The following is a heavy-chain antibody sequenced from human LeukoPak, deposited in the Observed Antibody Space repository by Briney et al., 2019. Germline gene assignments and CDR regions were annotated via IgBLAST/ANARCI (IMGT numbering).Heavy chain of an antibody. CDR1: GGPISSYY. CDR2: IYYSGST. V-gene: IGHV4-59*01. CDR3: ARGGGNPYFDY. J-gene: IGHJ4*02. Sequence: SETLSLTCTVSGGPISSYYWSWIRQPPGKGLEGIGYIYYSGSTNYNPSLKSRVTISVDTSKSQFSLKLSSVTAADTAVYYCARGGGNPYFDYWGQGTLVTVSS. D-gene: IGHD2-15*01.